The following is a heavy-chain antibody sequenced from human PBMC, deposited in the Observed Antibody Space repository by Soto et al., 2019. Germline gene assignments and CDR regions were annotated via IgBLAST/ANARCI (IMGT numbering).Heavy chain of an antibody. CDR2: INPNSGDT. CDR1: GYTFTGNN. Sequence: QGQLVPSGAEVKRPGASVKVSCKASGYTFTGNNIHWVRQAPGQGLEWMGLINPNSGDTHYAQNCQGRVTMTRYTSISTAYMELSSLRSDDTAVYYCAKDEAGSSDHWGQGTQVTVSS. D-gene: IGHD1-26*01. V-gene: IGHV1-2*02. CDR3: AKDEAGSSDH. J-gene: IGHJ5*02.